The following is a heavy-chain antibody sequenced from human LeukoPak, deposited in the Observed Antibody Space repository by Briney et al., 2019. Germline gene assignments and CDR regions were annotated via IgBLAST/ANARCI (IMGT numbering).Heavy chain of an antibody. J-gene: IGHJ4*02. CDR1: GGSISSYY. Sequence: SETLSLTCTVSGGSISSYYWSWIRQPPGKGLEWIGYIYYSGSTNYNPSLKSRVTISVDTSKNQFSLKLSSVTAADTAVYYCARDHYGDYGGYFDYWGKGTLVTVSS. CDR2: IYYSGST. CDR3: ARDHYGDYGGYFDY. D-gene: IGHD4-17*01. V-gene: IGHV4-59*01.